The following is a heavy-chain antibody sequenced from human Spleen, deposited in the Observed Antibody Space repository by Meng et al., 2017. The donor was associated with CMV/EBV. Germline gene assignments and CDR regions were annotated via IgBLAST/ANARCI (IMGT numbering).Heavy chain of an antibody. V-gene: IGHV3-7*01. CDR2: IKQDGSEK. D-gene: IGHD6-6*01. J-gene: IGHJ4*02. CDR3: ARDGYSSSSLGWGDY. CDR1: GFTFSRNG. Sequence: GESLKISCAASGFTFSRNGMNWVRQAPGKGLEWVANIKQDGSEKYYVDSVKGRFTISRDNAKNSLYLQMNSLRAEDTAVYYCARDGYSSSSLGWGDYWGQGTLVTVSS.